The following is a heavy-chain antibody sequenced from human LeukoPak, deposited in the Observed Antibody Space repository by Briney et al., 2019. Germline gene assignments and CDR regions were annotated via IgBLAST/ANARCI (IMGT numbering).Heavy chain of an antibody. Sequence: SVKVSCKASGGTFSSYAISWGRQAPGQGLEWMGGIIPIFGAGNYAQKFQGRVTITKDESTSTAYMELSSLRSEDTSVYYCARHGVPFSSGSYFDYWGQGTLVTVSS. D-gene: IGHD3-22*01. CDR3: ARHGVPFSSGSYFDY. V-gene: IGHV1-69*05. CDR1: GGTFSSYA. CDR2: IIPIFGAG. J-gene: IGHJ4*02.